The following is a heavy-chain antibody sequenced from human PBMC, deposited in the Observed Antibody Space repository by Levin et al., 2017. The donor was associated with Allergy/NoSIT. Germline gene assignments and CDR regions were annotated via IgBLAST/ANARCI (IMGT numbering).Heavy chain of an antibody. J-gene: IGHJ4*02. Sequence: SETLSLTCTVSSGSITGFYWSWIRQPAGKGLEWIGQMYSSGTTNYNPSLKSRVTMSVDTSKKQFSLKLNSVTAADTAVYYCARRAAGGGGPFDYWGQGTLVTVSS. D-gene: IGHD6-13*01. V-gene: IGHV4-4*07. CDR1: SGSITGFY. CDR2: MYSSGTT. CDR3: ARRAAGGGGPFDY.